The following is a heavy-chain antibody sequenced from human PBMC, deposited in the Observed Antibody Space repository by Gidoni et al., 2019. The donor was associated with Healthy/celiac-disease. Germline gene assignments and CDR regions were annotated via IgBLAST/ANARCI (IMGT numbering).Heavy chain of an antibody. J-gene: IGHJ4*02. CDR3: TTDATVSFDY. Sequence: EVQLVESGGGLVKPGGSLRLSCAASGFTFSNAWMSWVRQAPGKGLEWGGRIKSKTDGGTTDYAAPVKGRFTISRDDSKNTLYLQMNSLKTEDTAVYYCTTDATVSFDYWGQGTLVTVSS. V-gene: IGHV3-15*01. CDR2: IKSKTDGGTT. CDR1: GFTFSNAW. D-gene: IGHD4-17*01.